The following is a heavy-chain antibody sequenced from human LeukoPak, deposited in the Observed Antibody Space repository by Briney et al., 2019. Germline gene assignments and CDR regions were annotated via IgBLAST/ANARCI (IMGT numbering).Heavy chain of an antibody. CDR2: IKQDGGGK. V-gene: IGHV3-7*01. CDR3: ARSRGDF. J-gene: IGHJ4*02. Sequence: PGGSLRLSCAASGFTFSNYWMNWLRQAPGQGLEWVASIKQDGGGKYYVDSVKGRFTISRDNAKSSLYLQMNSLRADDTALYYCARSRGDFWGQGTLVTVSS. CDR1: GFTFSNYW.